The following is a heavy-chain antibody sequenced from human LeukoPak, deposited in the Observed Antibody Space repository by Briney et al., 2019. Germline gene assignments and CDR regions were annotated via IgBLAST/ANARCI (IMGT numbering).Heavy chain of an antibody. Sequence: GGSLRLSCAASGFTFSSYAMHWVRQAPGKGLEWVAVISYDGSNKYYADSVKGRFTISRDNSKNTLYLQMNSLRAEDTAVYYCARNRRIAAAGRIGVYYYYGMDVWGQGTTVTVSS. CDR1: GFTFSSYA. J-gene: IGHJ6*02. CDR3: ARNRRIAAAGRIGVYYYYGMDV. V-gene: IGHV3-30*04. CDR2: ISYDGSNK. D-gene: IGHD6-13*01.